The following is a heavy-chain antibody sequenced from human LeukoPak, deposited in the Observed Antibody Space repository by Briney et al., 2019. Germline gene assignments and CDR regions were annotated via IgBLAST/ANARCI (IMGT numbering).Heavy chain of an antibody. CDR2: IKQDGSEK. V-gene: IGHV3-7*01. D-gene: IGHD1-26*01. Sequence: GGSLRLSCAASGFTLSSYWMNSVRQAPGKGLEWVANIKQDGSEKYYVDSVKGRFTISRDNAKNSLYLQMNSLRAEDMAVYYCARVQWELRGVGSYFDYWGQGTLVTVSS. CDR1: GFTLSSYW. J-gene: IGHJ4*02. CDR3: ARVQWELRGVGSYFDY.